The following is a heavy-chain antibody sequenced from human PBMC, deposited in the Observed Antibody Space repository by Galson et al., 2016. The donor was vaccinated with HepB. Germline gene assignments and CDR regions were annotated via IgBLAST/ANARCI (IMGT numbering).Heavy chain of an antibody. CDR3: ARHVYGLNAFDI. CDR1: GYNFINHG. CDR2: ISAYNGNT. D-gene: IGHD3-10*01. J-gene: IGHJ3*02. V-gene: IGHV1-18*01. Sequence: SVKVSCKASGYNFINHGLSWVRQAPGQGLEWMGWISAYNGNTNYAQNLQGRVTMTTDTSATTAYMELRSLRSDDTAVYYCARHVYGLNAFDIWGQGTMVTVSS.